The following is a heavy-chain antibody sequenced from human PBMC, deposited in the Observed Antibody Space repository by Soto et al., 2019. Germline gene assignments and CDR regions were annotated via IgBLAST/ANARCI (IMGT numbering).Heavy chain of an antibody. Sequence: QLQLQESGPGLVKPSETLSLTCTVSGGSISSSSYYWGWIRQPPGKGLEWIGSIYYSGSTYYNPSLKRRVTISVATSKNQFSLKLSSVTAEDTAVYYCARHSGGQADYNFDYWGQGTLVTVSS. CDR1: GGSISSSSYY. J-gene: IGHJ4*02. D-gene: IGHD4-4*01. V-gene: IGHV4-39*01. CDR2: IYYSGST. CDR3: ARHSGGQADYNFDY.